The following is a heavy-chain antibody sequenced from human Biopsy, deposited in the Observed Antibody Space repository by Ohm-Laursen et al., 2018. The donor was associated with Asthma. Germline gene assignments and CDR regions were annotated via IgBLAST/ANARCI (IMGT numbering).Heavy chain of an antibody. Sequence: SLRLSCAAAGFTFGDYWMSWVRQAAGKRLEWMANIKHDGTEKNHVDSLKGRFTISRDNAKNSLYLQMNSLRAEDTAVYYCARTFHFWSPYHAEHYQLWGQGTLVTVSS. CDR1: GFTFGDYW. D-gene: IGHD3-3*02. CDR2: IKHDGTEK. J-gene: IGHJ1*01. V-gene: IGHV3-7*01. CDR3: ARTFHFWSPYHAEHYQL.